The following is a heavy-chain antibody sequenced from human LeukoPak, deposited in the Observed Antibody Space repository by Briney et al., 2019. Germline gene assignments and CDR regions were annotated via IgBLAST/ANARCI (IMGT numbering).Heavy chain of an antibody. Sequence: SETLSLTCTVSGGSISSYYWSWIRQPAGKGLEWIGRIYTSGSTNYNPSLKSRVTMSVDTSKNQFSLKLSSVTAADTAVYYCARGITMVRGVIFDYWGQGTLVTVSS. J-gene: IGHJ4*02. D-gene: IGHD3-10*01. CDR1: GGSISSYY. CDR2: IYTSGST. CDR3: ARGITMVRGVIFDY. V-gene: IGHV4-4*07.